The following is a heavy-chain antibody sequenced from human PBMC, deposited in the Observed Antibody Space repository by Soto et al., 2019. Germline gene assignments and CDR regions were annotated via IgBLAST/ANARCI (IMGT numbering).Heavy chain of an antibody. D-gene: IGHD2-15*01. Sequence: QVQLVQSGAEVKKPGASVKVSCQTSGYSFTNYALQWVRQAPGKRLEWMGWINAGNGNTKYSQKFQGRVTITSDTSATTGYMELSSLRSEDTAVYYCARGRCSGGSCNSGYSYYMDVWGKGTTVIVSS. CDR2: INAGNGNT. CDR1: GYSFTNYA. V-gene: IGHV1-3*01. CDR3: ARGRCSGGSCNSGYSYYMDV. J-gene: IGHJ6*03.